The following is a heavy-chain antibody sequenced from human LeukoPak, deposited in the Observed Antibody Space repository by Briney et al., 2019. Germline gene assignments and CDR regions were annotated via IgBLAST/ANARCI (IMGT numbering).Heavy chain of an antibody. D-gene: IGHD3-3*01. CDR2: IYYSGST. CDR1: GGSISSGGYY. J-gene: IGHJ4*02. Sequence: SETLSLTCTVSGGSISSGGYYWSWIRQHPGKGLEWIGYIYYSGSTNYNPSLKSRVTMSVDTSKNQFSLKLSSVTAADTAVYYCARGRDLEWFPFDYWGQGTLVTVSS. CDR3: ARGRDLEWFPFDY. V-gene: IGHV4-61*08.